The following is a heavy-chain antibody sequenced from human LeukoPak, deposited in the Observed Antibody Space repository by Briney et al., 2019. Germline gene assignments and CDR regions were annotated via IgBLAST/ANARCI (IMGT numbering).Heavy chain of an antibody. CDR2: ISSSGSTI. V-gene: IGHV3-11*04. CDR3: ARDRSGVYYYYYYMDV. CDR1: GFTFSDYY. J-gene: IGHJ6*03. Sequence: GGSLRLSCAASGFTFSDYYMSWIRQAPGKGLEWVSYISSSGSTIYYADSVKGRFTISRDNAKNSLYLQMNSLRAEDTAVYYCARDRSGVYYYYYYMDVWGKGTTVTVS.